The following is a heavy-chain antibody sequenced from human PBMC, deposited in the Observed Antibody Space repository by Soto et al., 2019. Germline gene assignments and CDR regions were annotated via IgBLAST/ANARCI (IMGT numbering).Heavy chain of an antibody. Sequence: GSLVLACAASGFTFSSYGMHWVRQAPGKGLEWVAVISYDGSNKYYADSVKGRFTISRDNSKNTLYLQMNSLRAEDTAVYYCAKDAFLVPAAILNYWGQGTLVTVSS. CDR2: ISYDGSNK. V-gene: IGHV3-30*18. J-gene: IGHJ4*02. CDR3: AKDAFLVPAAILNY. CDR1: GFTFSSYG. D-gene: IGHD2-2*02.